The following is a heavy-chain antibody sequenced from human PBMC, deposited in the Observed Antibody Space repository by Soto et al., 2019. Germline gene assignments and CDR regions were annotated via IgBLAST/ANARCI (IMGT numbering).Heavy chain of an antibody. D-gene: IGHD3-9*01. J-gene: IGHJ5*02. CDR1: GFPFSKYH. CDR3: TRDFDLENWFDP. Sequence: EVQLVESGGGLVMPGESLRLSCTTSGFPFSKYHMSWVRQAPGKGLEWVASISAGETFIYYGESVQGRFTISRDNAKDSVYLQMNSLTADDTGVYYCTRDFDLENWFDPWGQGTRVTVSS. V-gene: IGHV3-21*02. CDR2: ISAGETFI.